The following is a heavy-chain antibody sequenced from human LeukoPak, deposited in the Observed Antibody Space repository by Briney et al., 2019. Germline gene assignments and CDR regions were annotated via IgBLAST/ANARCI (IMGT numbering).Heavy chain of an antibody. CDR1: GGSISSSSYY. D-gene: IGHD3-10*01. J-gene: IGHJ4*02. CDR2: IYYSGST. Sequence: SETLSLTCTVSGGSISSSSYYWGWIRQPPGKGLEWIGSIYYSGSTYYNPSLKSRVTISVDTSKNQFSLKLSSVTAADTAVYYCARDAVTMVRGVIQDGPLDYWGQGTLVTVSS. V-gene: IGHV4-39*07. CDR3: ARDAVTMVRGVIQDGPLDY.